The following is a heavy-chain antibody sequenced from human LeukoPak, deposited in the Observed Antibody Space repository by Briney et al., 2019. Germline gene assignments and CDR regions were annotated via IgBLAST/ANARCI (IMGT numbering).Heavy chain of an antibody. J-gene: IGHJ2*01. CDR1: GFTFSSYW. Sequence: PGGSLRLSCAASGFTFSSYWMSWVRQAPGKGLEWVANIKQDGSEKYYVDSVEGRFTISRDNAKNSLYLQMNSLRAEDTAVYYCAREQWLAVVEHWYFDLWGRGTLVTVSS. V-gene: IGHV3-7*01. CDR2: IKQDGSEK. D-gene: IGHD6-19*01. CDR3: AREQWLAVVEHWYFDL.